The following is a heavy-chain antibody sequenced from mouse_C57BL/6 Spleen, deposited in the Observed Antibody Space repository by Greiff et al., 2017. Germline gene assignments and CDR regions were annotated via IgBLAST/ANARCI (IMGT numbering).Heavy chain of an antibody. D-gene: IGHD3-2*02. Sequence: QVQLQQPGTELVKPGASVKLSCKASGYTFTSYWMHWVKQRPGQGLEWIGNINPSNGGTNYNEKFKSKATLTVDKSSSTAYMQRSSLTSEDAAVYYCARSGSSGSMDYWGQGTSVTVSS. V-gene: IGHV1-53*01. J-gene: IGHJ4*01. CDR3: ARSGSSGSMDY. CDR1: GYTFTSYW. CDR2: INPSNGGT.